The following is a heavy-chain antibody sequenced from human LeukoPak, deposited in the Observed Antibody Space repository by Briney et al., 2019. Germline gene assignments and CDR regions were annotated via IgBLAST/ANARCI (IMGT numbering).Heavy chain of an antibody. D-gene: IGHD1-26*01. V-gene: IGHV1-46*01. J-gene: IGHJ4*02. CDR1: GYTFTSYY. Sequence: ASVKVSCKASGYTFTSYYMRWVRQAPGQGLEGMGIINPSGGSTSYAQKFQGRVTMARDMSTSTVYMELSSLRSEDTAVYYCARDDSGSYNLDYWGQGTLVTVSS. CDR3: ARDDSGSYNLDY. CDR2: INPSGGST.